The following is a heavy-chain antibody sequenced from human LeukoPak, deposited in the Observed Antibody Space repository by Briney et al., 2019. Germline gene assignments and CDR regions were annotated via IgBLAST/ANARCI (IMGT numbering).Heavy chain of an antibody. Sequence: SVKVSCKASGGTFSSYAISWVRQAPGQGLEWMGRIIPILGIANHAQKLQGRVTITADKSTSTAYMELSSLRSEDTAVYYCARRARGVTETFDYWGQGTLVTVSS. CDR3: ARRARGVTETFDY. D-gene: IGHD3-10*01. CDR1: GGTFSSYA. J-gene: IGHJ4*02. V-gene: IGHV1-69*04. CDR2: IIPILGIA.